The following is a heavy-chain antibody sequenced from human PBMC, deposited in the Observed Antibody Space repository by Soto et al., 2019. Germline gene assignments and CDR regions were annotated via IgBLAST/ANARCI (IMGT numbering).Heavy chain of an antibody. J-gene: IGHJ4*01. V-gene: IGHV1-18*01. Sequence: QVQLVQSGAEVKEPGASVKVSCKASGYTFSTSGITWVRQAPGQGLEWMGWISDHNGDTKYAQKLQDRVTMTTDTSTNTAYMELRSLRSDDTAIYYCARCGNLTYAADYWGQGTMVTVSS. D-gene: IGHD1-7*01. CDR1: GYTFSTSG. CDR2: ISDHNGDT. CDR3: ARCGNLTYAADY.